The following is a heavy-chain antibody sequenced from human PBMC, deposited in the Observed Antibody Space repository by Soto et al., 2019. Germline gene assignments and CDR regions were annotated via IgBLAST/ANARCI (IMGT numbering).Heavy chain of an antibody. Sequence: EVQLVESGGGLVKPGGSLRLSCAVSGFTFISHTLNWVRQAPGKGLEWVSSISGSGSPNYEESVKGRFTISRDNAQNSLYLQMSSLRAEDTAVYYCSREVQPVFRREYDYWGQGTLVTVSS. CDR3: SREVQPVFRREYDY. J-gene: IGHJ4*02. CDR2: ISGSGSP. V-gene: IGHV3-21*04. CDR1: GFTFISHT.